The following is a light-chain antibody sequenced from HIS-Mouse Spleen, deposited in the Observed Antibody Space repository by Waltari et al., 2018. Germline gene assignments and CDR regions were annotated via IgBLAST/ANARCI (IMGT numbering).Light chain of an antibody. J-gene: IGLJ2*01. V-gene: IGLV2-11*01. CDR3: AAWDDSLSGV. CDR2: DVS. CDR1: SSDVGGYNY. Sequence: QSALTQPRSVSGSPGQSVTISCTGTSSDVGGYNYVSWYQQHPGKAPKLMIYDVSKRPSGVPDRLSGSKSGTSASLAIRGLRSEYEADYYCAAWDDSLSGVFGGGTKLTVL.